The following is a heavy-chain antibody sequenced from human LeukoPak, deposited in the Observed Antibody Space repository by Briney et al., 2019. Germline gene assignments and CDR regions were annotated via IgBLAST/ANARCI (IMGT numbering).Heavy chain of an antibody. D-gene: IGHD2-8*01. J-gene: IGHJ4*02. CDR3: VRLRWQMLAPYFDH. V-gene: IGHV4-59*01. CDR2: IYHSGST. CDR1: TDSTNTYY. Sequence: SETLSLTCSVSTDSTNTYYWSWIRQSPGKGLEWIGHIYHSGSTDYNPSFKSRVIISIDTSKKEFSLKLTSVTVADTAMYYCVRLRWQMLAPYFDHWGQGAFVIVSS.